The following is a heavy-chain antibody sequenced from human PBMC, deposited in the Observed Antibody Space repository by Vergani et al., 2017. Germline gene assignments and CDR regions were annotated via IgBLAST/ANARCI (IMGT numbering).Heavy chain of an antibody. CDR3: AKDQRGDILTGYYKXPGPYYYYYYGMDV. Sequence: QVQLVESGGGVVQPGGSLRLSCAASGFTFSSYGMHWVRQAPGKGLEWVAFIRYDGSNKYYADSVKGRFTISRDNSKNTLYLQMNSLRAEDTAVYYCAKDQRGDILTGYYKXPGPYYYYYYGMDVWGQGTTVTVSS. J-gene: IGHJ6*02. CDR1: GFTFSSYG. D-gene: IGHD3-9*01. V-gene: IGHV3-30*02. CDR2: IRYDGSNK.